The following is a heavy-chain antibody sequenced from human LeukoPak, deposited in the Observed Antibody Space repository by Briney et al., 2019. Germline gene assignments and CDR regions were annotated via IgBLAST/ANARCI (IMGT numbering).Heavy chain of an antibody. CDR2: IYYSGST. CDR3: ARDRTATHRGDAFDI. CDR1: GGSLSSYY. V-gene: IGHV4-59*01. D-gene: IGHD1-1*01. Sequence: SETLSLTCTVSGGSLSSYYWSWLRQPPGKGLEWIGHIYYSGSTNYNPSLKSRVTISEDTSKNQFSLKLSSVTAADTAVYYCARDRTATHRGDAFDIWGQGTMVTVSS. J-gene: IGHJ3*02.